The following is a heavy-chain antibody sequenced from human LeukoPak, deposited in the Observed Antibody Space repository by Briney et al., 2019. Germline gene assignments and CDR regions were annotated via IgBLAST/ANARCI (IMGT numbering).Heavy chain of an antibody. CDR1: GFMFSGYS. D-gene: IGHD2-15*01. CDR2: IGSSSSSI. Sequence: PGGSLRLSCAASGFMFSGYSMNWVRQAPGKGLEWVSSIGSSSSSIYYADSVKGRFTISRDNAKNSLYLQMNSLKASDTAMYYCARPTPTLTHDAFDIWGQGTMVTVSS. CDR3: ARPTPTLTHDAFDI. V-gene: IGHV3-21*04. J-gene: IGHJ3*02.